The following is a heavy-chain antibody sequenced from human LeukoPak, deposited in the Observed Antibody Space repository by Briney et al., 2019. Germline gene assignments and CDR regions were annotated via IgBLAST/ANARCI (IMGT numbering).Heavy chain of an antibody. J-gene: IGHJ4*02. CDR2: VSGSGGST. Sequence: GGSLRLSCAGSGFTFTSYAMSWVRQAPGKGLEWVSDVSGSGGSTYYADSVKGRFTLSRDNSKNTLYLQMNSLRGDDTAVYCCAKAGHYYGSGSYPIFDSWGQGILVTVSS. CDR1: GFTFTSYA. D-gene: IGHD3-10*01. V-gene: IGHV3-23*01. CDR3: AKAGHYYGSGSYPIFDS.